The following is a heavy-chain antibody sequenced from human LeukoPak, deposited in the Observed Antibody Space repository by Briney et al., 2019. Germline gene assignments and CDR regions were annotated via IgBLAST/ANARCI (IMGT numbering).Heavy chain of an antibody. D-gene: IGHD2-15*01. CDR3: ARTLGYCSGGSCSAPRDV. J-gene: IGHJ6*02. Sequence: ASVKVSCKASGYTFTSYAMHWVRQAPGQRLEWMGWINAGNGNTKYSQKFQGRVTITRDTSASTAYMELSSLRSEDTAVYYCARTLGYCSGGSCSAPRDVWGQGTTVTVSS. CDR2: INAGNGNT. CDR1: GYTFTSYA. V-gene: IGHV1-3*01.